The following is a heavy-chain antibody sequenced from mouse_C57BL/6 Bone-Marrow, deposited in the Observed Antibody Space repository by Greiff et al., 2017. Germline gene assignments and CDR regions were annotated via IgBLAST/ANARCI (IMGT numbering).Heavy chain of an antibody. CDR2: IYPGGGYT. V-gene: IGHV1-63*01. J-gene: IGHJ2*01. CDR3: ARENDGYCFDY. D-gene: IGHD2-3*01. Sequence: VQLQQSGAELVRPGTSVQMSCKASGYTFTNYWIGWAKQRPGHGLEWIGDIYPGGGYTNYNEKFKGKATLTADKSSSTAYMQFSSLTSEDSTINYCARENDGYCFDYWGQGTTLTVSS. CDR1: GYTFTNYW.